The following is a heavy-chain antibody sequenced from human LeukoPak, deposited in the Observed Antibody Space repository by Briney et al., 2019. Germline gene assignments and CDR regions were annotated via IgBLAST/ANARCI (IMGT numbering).Heavy chain of an antibody. D-gene: IGHD3-9*01. CDR3: ARGKYDILTGYYYHLDC. CDR1: DGSISSSSFY. Sequence: PSETLSLTCTFSDGSISSSSFYWAWIRQPPKKGLEWIARLYYSGRIYYNPSLESRVTISLDTSKNQFSLKLSSVTAADTAVYFCARGKYDILTGYYYHLDCWGQGNLVTVSS. V-gene: IGHV4-39*01. J-gene: IGHJ4*02. CDR2: LYYSGRI.